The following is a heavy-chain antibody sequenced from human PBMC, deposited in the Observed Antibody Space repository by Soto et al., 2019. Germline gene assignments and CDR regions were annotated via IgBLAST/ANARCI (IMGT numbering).Heavy chain of an antibody. CDR3: ARVRDGSGSYYYYYGMDV. Sequence: SVKVSCKASGGTFSSYAISWVLQAPGQGLEWMGGIIPIFGTANYAQKFQGRVTITADESTSTACMELSSLRSEDTAVYYCARVRDGSGSYYYYYGMDVWGQGTTVTVSS. CDR1: GGTFSSYA. V-gene: IGHV1-69*13. D-gene: IGHD3-10*01. J-gene: IGHJ6*02. CDR2: IIPIFGTA.